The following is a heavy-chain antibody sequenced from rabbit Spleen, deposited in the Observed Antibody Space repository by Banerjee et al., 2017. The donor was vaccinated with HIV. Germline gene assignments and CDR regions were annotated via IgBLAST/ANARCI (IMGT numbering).Heavy chain of an antibody. D-gene: IGHD1-1*01. Sequence: QSLEESGGDLVKPGASLTLTCTASGVSFSSSSYMCWVRQAPGKGLEWIACIDSGNSGFTYFATWAKGRFTCSKTSSTTVTLQATSLAAADTATYFCARDSSTSFSSYGMDLWAKGPSSPS. CDR2: IDSGNSGFT. J-gene: IGHJ6*01. CDR1: GVSFSSSSY. V-gene: IGHV1S40*01. CDR3: ARDSSTSFSSYGMDL.